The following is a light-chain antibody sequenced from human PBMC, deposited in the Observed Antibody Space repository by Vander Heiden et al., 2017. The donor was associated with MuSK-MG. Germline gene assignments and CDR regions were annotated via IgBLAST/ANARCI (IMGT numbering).Light chain of an antibody. V-gene: IGKV3-15*01. CDR3: QQYYNWPQT. CDR2: GAS. CDR1: QSVSSN. J-gene: IGKJ1*01. Sequence: EIVLPQPPPTLSVSPGERATLPCRASQSVSSNLAWYQQKPGQAPRLLIYGASTRATGIPARFSGSGSGTEFTLTISSLQSEDFAVYYCQQYYNWPQTFGQGTKLEIK.